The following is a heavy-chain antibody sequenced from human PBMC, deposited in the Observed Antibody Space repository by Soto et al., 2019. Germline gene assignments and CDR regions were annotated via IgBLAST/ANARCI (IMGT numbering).Heavy chain of an antibody. J-gene: IGHJ6*02. CDR3: ARDDYGSGSPEGYYYYGMDA. CDR1: GFTFSSYW. CDR2: INSDGSST. V-gene: IGHV3-74*01. D-gene: IGHD3-10*01. Sequence: GGSLRLSCAASGFTFSSYWMHWVRQAPGKGLVWVSRINSDGSSTSYADSVKGRFTISRDNAKNTLYLQMNSLRAEDTAVYYCARDDYGSGSPEGYYYYGMDAWGQGTTVTVSS.